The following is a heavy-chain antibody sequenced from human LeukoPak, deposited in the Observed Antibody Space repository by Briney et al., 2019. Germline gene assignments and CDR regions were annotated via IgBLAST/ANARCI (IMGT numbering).Heavy chain of an antibody. CDR1: GYTFTSYG. J-gene: IGHJ6*03. V-gene: IGHV1-18*01. D-gene: IGHD3-22*01. Sequence: GASVKVSCKASGYTFTSYGMSWVRQAPGQGLEWMGWISAYNGNTNYAQKLQGRVTMTTDTSTSTAYMELSSLRSEDTAVYYCARNYDSRGYYYYYYMDVWGKGTTVTVSS. CDR2: ISAYNGNT. CDR3: ARNYDSRGYYYYYYMDV.